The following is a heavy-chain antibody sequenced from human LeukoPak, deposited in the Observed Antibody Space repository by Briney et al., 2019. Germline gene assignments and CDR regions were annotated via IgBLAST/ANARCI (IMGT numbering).Heavy chain of an antibody. D-gene: IGHD3-10*01. Sequence: ASVKVSCKASGYTFTSYDINWVRQATGQGLEWMGWMNPNSGNTGYAQKFQGRVTITRNTSISTAYMELSSLRSEDTAVYYCARRSAYYYGSGSPLAYNWFDPWDQGTLVTVSS. CDR2: MNPNSGNT. J-gene: IGHJ5*02. CDR1: GYTFTSYD. V-gene: IGHV1-8*03. CDR3: ARRSAYYYGSGSPLAYNWFDP.